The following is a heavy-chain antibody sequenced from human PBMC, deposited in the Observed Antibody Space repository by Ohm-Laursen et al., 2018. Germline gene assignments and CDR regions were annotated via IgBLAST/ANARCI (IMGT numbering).Heavy chain of an antibody. J-gene: IGHJ6*02. CDR3: ARDPLGMDV. Sequence: SLRLSCSAPGFTFSSYEMNWVRQAPGKGLEWVSYISSSGSTIYYADSVKGRFTIPRDNAKNSLYLQMNSLRAEDTAVYYCARDPLGMDVWGQGTTVTVSS. V-gene: IGHV3-48*03. CDR2: ISSSGSTI. CDR1: GFTFSSYE.